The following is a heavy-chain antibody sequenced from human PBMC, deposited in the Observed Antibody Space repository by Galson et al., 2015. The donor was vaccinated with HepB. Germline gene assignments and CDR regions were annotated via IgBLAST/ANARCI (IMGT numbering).Heavy chain of an antibody. V-gene: IGHV3-21*04. D-gene: IGHD2-8*02. J-gene: IGHJ5*02. Sequence: SLRLSCAAFGFTFNTYTMNWVRQAPGKGLEWVSSISSSDTHIYYTESVKGRFTISRDNAKSSLFLQMNSLKPEDTAVYYCTTDVYYSTYWSWLDPWGQGTLVTVSS. CDR3: TTDVYYSTYWSWLDP. CDR2: ISSSDTHI. CDR1: GFTFNTYT.